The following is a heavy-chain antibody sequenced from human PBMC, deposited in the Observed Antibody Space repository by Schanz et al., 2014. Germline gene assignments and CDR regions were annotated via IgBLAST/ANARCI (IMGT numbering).Heavy chain of an antibody. V-gene: IGHV3-23*04. Sequence: EVQLVESGGGLVKPGGFLRLSCAASGFTFSDAWMSWVRQAPGKGLEWVSAISGSGGSTYYADSVKGRFTISRDNSKNTLYLQMNSLRAEDTAVYYCTTDNGHFAFDIWGQGTWVTVSS. CDR1: GFTFSDAW. D-gene: IGHD2-8*01. J-gene: IGHJ3*02. CDR2: ISGSGGST. CDR3: TTDNGHFAFDI.